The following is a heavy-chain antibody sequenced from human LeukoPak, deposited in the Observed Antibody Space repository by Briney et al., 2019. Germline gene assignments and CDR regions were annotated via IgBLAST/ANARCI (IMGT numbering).Heavy chain of an antibody. J-gene: IGHJ4*02. D-gene: IGHD5-12*01. CDR3: ATAVLYGGNDFDY. CDR1: GYTFTGYY. Sequence: ASVKVSCKASGYTFTGYYMHWVRQAPGQGLEWMGWINPNSGVTKFAQRFQGRVTMTRDTSTSTAYLDLSSLRSDDTAVHYRATAVLYGGNDFDYWGQGTLVTVSS. CDR2: INPNSGVT. V-gene: IGHV1-2*02.